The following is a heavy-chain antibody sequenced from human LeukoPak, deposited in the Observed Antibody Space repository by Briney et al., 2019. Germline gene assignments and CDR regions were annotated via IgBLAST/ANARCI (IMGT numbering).Heavy chain of an antibody. CDR1: GAIIKREGFN. D-gene: IGHD3-3*01. CDR3: TRRPKEPGFWSGYVDS. J-gene: IGHJ4*02. Sequence: SETLSLTCSVSGAIIKREGFNWDWIRQPPGKGLEYIGSIFYNGNTYYNPSLESRVTISVDTSKNQLSLNLYSVTAADTAVYYCTRRPKEPGFWSGYVDSWGQGTLVTVSS. V-gene: IGHV4-39*01. CDR2: IFYNGNT.